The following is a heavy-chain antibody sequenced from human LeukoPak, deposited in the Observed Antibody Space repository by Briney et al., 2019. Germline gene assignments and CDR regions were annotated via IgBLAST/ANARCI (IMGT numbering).Heavy chain of an antibody. J-gene: IGHJ4*02. CDR2: IRYDGSNK. Sequence: GGSLRLSCAASGFTFDDYGMHWVRQAPGKGLEWVAFIRYDGSNKYYADSVKGRFTISRDNSKNTLYLQMNSLRAEDTAVYYCAKSGVTPFDYWGQGTLVTVSS. CDR3: AKSGVTPFDY. D-gene: IGHD3-10*01. V-gene: IGHV3-30*02. CDR1: GFTFDDYG.